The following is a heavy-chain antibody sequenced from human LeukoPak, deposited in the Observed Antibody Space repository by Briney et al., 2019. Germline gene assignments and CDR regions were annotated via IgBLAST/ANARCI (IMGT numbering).Heavy chain of an antibody. Sequence: PGGSVTLSCTAWGFTLSIYGMRGVPGARGGALVGVSSISVSGGSTYYADSVKGRFTLSRDNTKNTLYMQMNSVRAADTALYYSAKDRSAGWYSDCWGQGTLVTVSS. V-gene: IGHV3-23*01. CDR2: ISVSGGST. D-gene: IGHD6-19*01. J-gene: IGHJ4*02. CDR3: AKDRSAGWYSDC. CDR1: GFTLSIYG.